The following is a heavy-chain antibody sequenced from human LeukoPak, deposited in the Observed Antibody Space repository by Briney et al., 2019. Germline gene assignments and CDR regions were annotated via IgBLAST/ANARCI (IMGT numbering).Heavy chain of an antibody. Sequence: SVKVSCKASGGTFSSYAISWVRQAPGQGLEWMGRIIPILGIADYAQKFQGRVTITADKSTSTAYMELSSLRSEDTAVYYCARDQGILGVFDYWGQGTLVTVSS. CDR3: ARDQGILGVFDY. CDR2: IIPILGIA. D-gene: IGHD3-10*01. V-gene: IGHV1-69*04. CDR1: GGTFSSYA. J-gene: IGHJ4*02.